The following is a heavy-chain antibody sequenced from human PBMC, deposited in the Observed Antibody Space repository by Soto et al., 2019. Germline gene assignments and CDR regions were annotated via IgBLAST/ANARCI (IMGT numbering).Heavy chain of an antibody. V-gene: IGHV4-59*01. J-gene: IGHJ4*02. Sequence: PSETLSLTCTVSGGSISSYYWSWIRQPPGKGLEWIGYIYYSGSTNYNPSLKSRVTISVDTSKNQFSLKLSSVTAADTAVYYCARDRRYYGSVTTNVPYWGQETLVPVSS. CDR1: GGSISSYY. D-gene: IGHD3-10*01. CDR3: ARDRRYYGSVTTNVPY. CDR2: IYYSGST.